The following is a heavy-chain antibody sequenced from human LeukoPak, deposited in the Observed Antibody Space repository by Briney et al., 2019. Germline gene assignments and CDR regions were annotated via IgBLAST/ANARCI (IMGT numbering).Heavy chain of an antibody. J-gene: IGHJ3*02. CDR2: IYTCGST. V-gene: IGHV4-4*07. D-gene: IGHD6-19*01. Sequence: SETLSLTCTVSGGSISSYYWSWIRQPAGKGLEWIGRIYTCGSTNYNPSLKSRVTMSVDTSKNQFSLKLSSVTAADTAVYYCARGIIAVAGDAFDIWGQGTMVTVSS. CDR1: GGSISSYY. CDR3: ARGIIAVAGDAFDI.